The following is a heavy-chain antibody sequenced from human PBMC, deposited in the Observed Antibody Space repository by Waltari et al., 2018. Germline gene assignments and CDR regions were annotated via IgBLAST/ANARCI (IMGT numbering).Heavy chain of an antibody. CDR3: ARSNNFAFDY. J-gene: IGHJ4*02. D-gene: IGHD1-20*01. Sequence: EVQLVESGGYLVQPGGSLRLSCPASGFTFRKYWIHWVRQTPGKGLEWVSHIKGDGSNIKYADSVKGRFTVSSDNAKNTVYLQISSLRAEDTAVYYCARSNNFAFDYWGQGTLVTVSS. V-gene: IGHV3-74*01. CDR2: IKGDGSNI. CDR1: GFTFRKYW.